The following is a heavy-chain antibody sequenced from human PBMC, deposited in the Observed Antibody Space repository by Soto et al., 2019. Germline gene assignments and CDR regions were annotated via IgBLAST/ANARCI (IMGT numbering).Heavy chain of an antibody. CDR1: GFTFSSYA. Sequence: DVQLLESGGGLVQPGGSLRLSCTASGFTFSSYAMSWVRQAPGKGLEWVAAISLSGGSTYTAESLKGRFTISRDNSKNMLYLQMNGLRADDTAVYYCAKDRSSGWYSAFDAWGQGILVTVSS. CDR3: AKDRSSGWYSAFDA. CDR2: ISLSGGST. J-gene: IGHJ4*02. V-gene: IGHV3-23*01. D-gene: IGHD6-19*01.